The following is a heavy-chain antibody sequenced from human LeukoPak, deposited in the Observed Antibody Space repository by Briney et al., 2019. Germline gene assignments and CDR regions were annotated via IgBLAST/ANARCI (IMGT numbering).Heavy chain of an antibody. J-gene: IGHJ4*02. CDR1: AFSISINY. V-gene: IGHV3-66*01. Sequence: GGSLRLSCATSAFSISINYMAWVRQAPGKGLEYVSVIYSGGNTYYADSVRGRFTISRDNSQNMVFLQMNSLRPEDTAVYYCARGAPYSSAWEFFDYWGQGTLVTVSS. CDR2: IYSGGNT. D-gene: IGHD6-19*01. CDR3: ARGAPYSSAWEFFDY.